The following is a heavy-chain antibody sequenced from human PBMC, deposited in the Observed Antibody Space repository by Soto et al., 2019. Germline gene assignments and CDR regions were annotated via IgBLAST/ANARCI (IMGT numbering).Heavy chain of an antibody. CDR2: IHHSGAT. D-gene: IGHD3-10*01. CDR3: ATGSPYYYGSGGMWDS. Sequence: QVRLQESGPGLVKPSGTLSLTCLVSGGSMSSPNWWTWVRQAPVKGLEWIAEIHHSGATTYSPSLKRRAVISIDKSNNQFSLQLTSVTAADTAVYYCATGSPYYYGSGGMWDSWGRGALVTVSS. CDR1: GGSMSSPNW. J-gene: IGHJ4*02. V-gene: IGHV4-4*02.